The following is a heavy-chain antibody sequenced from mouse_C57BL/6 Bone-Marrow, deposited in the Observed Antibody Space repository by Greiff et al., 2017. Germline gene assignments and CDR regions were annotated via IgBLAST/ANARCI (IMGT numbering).Heavy chain of an antibody. V-gene: IGHV1-42*01. Sequence: EVQLQQSGPELVKPGASVKISCKASGYSFTGYYMNWVKQSPEKSLEWIGEINPSTGGTTYNQKFKAKATLTVDKSSSTAYMQLKSLTSEDSAVYYCARDSSGYPHYYAMEDWGKGTSVTVSS. J-gene: IGHJ4*01. CDR2: INPSTGGT. CDR3: ARDSSGYPHYYAMED. D-gene: IGHD3-2*02. CDR1: GYSFTGYY.